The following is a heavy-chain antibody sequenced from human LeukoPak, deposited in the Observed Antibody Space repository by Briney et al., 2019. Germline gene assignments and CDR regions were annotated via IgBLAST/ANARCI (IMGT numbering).Heavy chain of an antibody. D-gene: IGHD6-19*01. J-gene: IGHJ4*02. CDR2: TSAYNGNT. CDR3: AREVRRGAVAGTLPPNY. V-gene: IGHV1-18*01. CDR1: GYTFTSYG. Sequence: ASVKVSCKASGYTFTSYGISWVRQAPGQGLEWMGWTSAYNGNTNYAQKLQGRVTMTTDTSTSTAYMELRSLRSDDTAVYYCAREVRRGAVAGTLPPNYWGQGTLVTVSS.